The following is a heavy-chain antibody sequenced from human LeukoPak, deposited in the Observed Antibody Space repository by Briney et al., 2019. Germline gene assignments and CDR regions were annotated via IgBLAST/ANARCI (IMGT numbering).Heavy chain of an antibody. V-gene: IGHV3-30-3*01. CDR2: ISYDGSNK. CDR3: AKDRYYYDSSGYYGYDY. Sequence: PGGSLRLSCAASGFTFSSYAMHWVRQAPGKGLEWVAVISYDGSNKYYADSVKGRFTISRDNSKNTLYLQMNSLRAEDTAVYYCAKDRYYYDSSGYYGYDYWGQGTLVTVSS. J-gene: IGHJ4*02. D-gene: IGHD3-22*01. CDR1: GFTFSSYA.